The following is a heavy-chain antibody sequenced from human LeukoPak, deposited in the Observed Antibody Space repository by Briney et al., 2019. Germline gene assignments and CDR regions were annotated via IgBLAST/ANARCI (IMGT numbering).Heavy chain of an antibody. J-gene: IGHJ4*02. CDR2: IYYSGST. CDR1: GGSISSYY. D-gene: IGHD3-10*01. CDR3: ARSDMVRGVIRIDY. V-gene: IGHV4-59*01. Sequence: PSETLSLTCTVSGGSISSYYWSWIRQPPGKGLEWIGYIYYSGSTNYNPPLKSRVTISVDTSKNQFSLKLSSVTAADTAVYYCARSDMVRGVIRIDYWGQGTLVTVSS.